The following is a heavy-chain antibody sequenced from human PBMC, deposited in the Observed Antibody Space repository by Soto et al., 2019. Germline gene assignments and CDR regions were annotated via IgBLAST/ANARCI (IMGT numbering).Heavy chain of an antibody. CDR2: IYYSGST. CDR3: ARDFGGESGYYGY. CDR1: GGSISSSSYY. J-gene: IGHJ4*02. V-gene: IGHV4-61*01. Sequence: SETLSLTCTVSGGSISSSSYYWGWIRQPPGKGLEWIGYIYYSGSTNYNPSLKSRVTISVDTSKNQFSLKLSSVTAADTAVYYCARDFGGESGYYGYWGQGTLVTVSS. D-gene: IGHD3-3*01.